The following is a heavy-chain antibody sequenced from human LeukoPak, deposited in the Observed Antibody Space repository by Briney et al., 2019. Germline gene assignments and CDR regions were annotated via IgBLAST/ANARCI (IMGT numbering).Heavy chain of an antibody. J-gene: IGHJ4*02. CDR2: SSTYEGNT. Sequence: ASVKVSCKAAGYRFTSYGISWVRQAPGQGPEGMGGSSTYEGNTNYAQKDHGRVTMTTDSSTSTAYMELRSLPLDDPAVYYCAKLGATVGYSPIDDWGQGTLVTVSS. CDR1: GYRFTSYG. CDR3: AKLGATVGYSPIDD. V-gene: IGHV1-18*04. D-gene: IGHD1-26*01.